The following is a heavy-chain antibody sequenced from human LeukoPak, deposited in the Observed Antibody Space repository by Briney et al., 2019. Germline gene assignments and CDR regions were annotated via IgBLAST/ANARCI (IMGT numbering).Heavy chain of an antibody. J-gene: IGHJ4*02. V-gene: IGHV3-30*04. CDR3: AKSAGYCSSTSCYYYDH. CDR2: ISYDGSNK. D-gene: IGHD2-2*01. CDR1: GFTFSSYA. Sequence: PGESLRLSCAASGFTFSSYAMHWVRQAPGKGLEWVAVISYDGSNKYYADSVKGRFTISRDNSKNTLYLQMNSLRAEDTAVYYCAKSAGYCSSTSCYYYDHWGQGTLVTVSS.